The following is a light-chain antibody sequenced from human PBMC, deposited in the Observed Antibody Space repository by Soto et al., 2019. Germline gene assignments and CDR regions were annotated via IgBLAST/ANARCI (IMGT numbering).Light chain of an antibody. J-gene: IGLJ1*01. V-gene: IGLV2-8*01. CDR1: SSGIGGTNY. CDR3: SSFAGSDTVV. Sequence: QSALTQPPSASGSPGQSVTISCTGASSGIGGTNYVSWYQQHPGKAPKLMIYEVTKRPSGVPDRFSDSKSGNTASLTVSGLQAEDEGDYYCSSFAGSDTVVFGSGTKVTVL. CDR2: EVT.